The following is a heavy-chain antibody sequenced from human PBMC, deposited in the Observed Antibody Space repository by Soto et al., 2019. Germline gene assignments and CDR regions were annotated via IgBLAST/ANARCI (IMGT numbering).Heavy chain of an antibody. D-gene: IGHD3-3*01. Sequence: ASVKVSCKASGYTFTSYDINWVRQATGQGLEWMGWMNPNSGNTGYAQKFQGRVTMTRNTSISTAYMELSSLRSEDTAVYYCARGPVLRFLEWYYRYYYYGMDVWGQGTTVTVSS. CDR1: GYTFTSYD. CDR3: ARGPVLRFLEWYYRYYYYGMDV. CDR2: MNPNSGNT. V-gene: IGHV1-8*01. J-gene: IGHJ6*02.